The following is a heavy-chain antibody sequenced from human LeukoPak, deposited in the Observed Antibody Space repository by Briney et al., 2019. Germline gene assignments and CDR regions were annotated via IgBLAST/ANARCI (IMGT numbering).Heavy chain of an antibody. V-gene: IGHV3-66*01. J-gene: IGHJ6*02. CDR3: ARDPRYSGYDYRYYYGMDV. CDR2: IYSGGST. D-gene: IGHD5-12*01. CDR1: GFTVSANY. Sequence: GGSLRLSCVVSGFTVSANYMSWVRQAPGKGLEWVSVIYSGGSTYYADSVKGRFTISRDNSKNTLYLQMNSLRAEDTAVYYCARDPRYSGYDYRYYYGMDVWGQGTTVTVSS.